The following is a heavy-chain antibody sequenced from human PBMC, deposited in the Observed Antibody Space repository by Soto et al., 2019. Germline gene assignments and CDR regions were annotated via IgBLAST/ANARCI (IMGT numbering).Heavy chain of an antibody. J-gene: IGHJ6*02. CDR2: ILPSFGTT. V-gene: IGHV1-69*06. D-gene: IGHD5-12*01. Sequence: QVQLVQSGAEVKKPGSSVKVSCKASGGTLSSYVITWVLQAPGQGLEWMGGILPSFGTTEYAQKFQGRVTITADISTRTAYMEVSSLRSEDTAVFYCSSGTGYATRVVPYYYGLGVWGQGTTVTVSS. CDR3: SSGTGYATRVVPYYYGLGV. CDR1: GGTLSSYV.